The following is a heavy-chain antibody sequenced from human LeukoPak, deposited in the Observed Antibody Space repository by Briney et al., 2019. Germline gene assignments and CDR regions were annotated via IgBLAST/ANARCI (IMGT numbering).Heavy chain of an antibody. CDR2: ISTGSSTI. J-gene: IGHJ4*02. CDR1: GFTFSSYT. Sequence: GGSLRLSCAASGFTFSSYTMNWVRQAPGKGLEWVSHISTGSSTIYYADTVKGRFTISRDNAKNSLYLQMNSLRDEDTAVYYCAREGASISHDFDYWGQGTLVTVSS. CDR3: AREGASISHDFDY. V-gene: IGHV3-48*02. D-gene: IGHD2-2*01.